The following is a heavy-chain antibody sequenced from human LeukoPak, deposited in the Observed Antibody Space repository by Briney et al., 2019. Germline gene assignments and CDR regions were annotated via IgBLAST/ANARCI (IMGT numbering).Heavy chain of an antibody. CDR1: GYTFTSYD. Sequence: ASVKVSCKASGYTFTSYDINWVRQATGQGLEWMGWMNPNSGNTGYAQKFQGRVTMTRNTSISTAYMELSSLRSEDTAVYYCAKGLTRARNGGYWGQGTLVTVSS. CDR2: MNPNSGNT. D-gene: IGHD1-1*01. J-gene: IGHJ4*02. V-gene: IGHV1-8*01. CDR3: AKGLTRARNGGY.